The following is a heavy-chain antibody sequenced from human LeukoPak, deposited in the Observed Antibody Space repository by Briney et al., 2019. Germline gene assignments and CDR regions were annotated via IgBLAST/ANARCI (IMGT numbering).Heavy chain of an antibody. CDR1: GFTFSNYA. D-gene: IGHD6-13*01. J-gene: IGHJ5*02. CDR2: ISGSGGSK. Sequence: GGSLRLSCAASGFTFSNYAMSGVRQAPGKGLEWVSAISGSGGSKYYADSVKGRFTISRDNSKNTLYLQMNSLRAEDTAVYYCARERGSSWYVNWFDPWGQGTLVTVSS. V-gene: IGHV3-23*01. CDR3: ARERGSSWYVNWFDP.